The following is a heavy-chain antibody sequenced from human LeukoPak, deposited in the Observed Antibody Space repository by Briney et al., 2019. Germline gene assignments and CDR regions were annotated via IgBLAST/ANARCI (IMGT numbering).Heavy chain of an antibody. Sequence: SETLSLTCTVSGGSISSYYWSWIRQPPGKGLEWIGYIYYSGSTNYNPSLKSRVTISVDTSKNQFSLKLSSVTAADTAVYYCARGCMAVAGIDYWGQGTLVTVSS. CDR1: GGSISSYY. CDR3: ARGCMAVAGIDY. J-gene: IGHJ4*02. D-gene: IGHD6-19*01. V-gene: IGHV4-59*12. CDR2: IYYSGST.